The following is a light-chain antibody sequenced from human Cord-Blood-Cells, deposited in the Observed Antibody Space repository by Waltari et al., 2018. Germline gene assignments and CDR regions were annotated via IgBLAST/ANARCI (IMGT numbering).Light chain of an antibody. Sequence: QSALTQPDSVSGSPGQSITISCTGTSSDVGGYNDISWYQQHPGNAAKLMIYDVSKRPSGVSNRFSGSKSCNTASLTISGLLAEDEADYYCSSYTSSSTLVFGGGTQLTVL. CDR1: SSDVGGYND. CDR3: SSYTSSSTLV. V-gene: IGLV2-14*01. J-gene: IGLJ2*01. CDR2: DVS.